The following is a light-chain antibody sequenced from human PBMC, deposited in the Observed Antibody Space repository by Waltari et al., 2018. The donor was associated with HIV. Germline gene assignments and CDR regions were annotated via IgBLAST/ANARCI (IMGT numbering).Light chain of an antibody. V-gene: IGKV1-17*01. CDR1: QGIRNN. CDR2: TES. Sequence: DIQMTQSPSSLSASVGDRVTITCRATQGIRNNLAWFQQTPGTAPKRLIYTESSLQSGDPSRFSGSGSGTEFTLTISSLQPEDLATDYCVQHNTYPGTFGQGTKVEMK. J-gene: IGKJ1*01. CDR3: VQHNTYPGT.